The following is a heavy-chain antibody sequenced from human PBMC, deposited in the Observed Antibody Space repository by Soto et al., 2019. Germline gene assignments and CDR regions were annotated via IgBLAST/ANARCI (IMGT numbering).Heavy chain of an antibody. D-gene: IGHD6-19*01. V-gene: IGHV3-74*01. CDR1: GFTFSDYY. J-gene: IGHJ4*02. Sequence: EVRLVESGGGLVQPGESLRLSCAASGFTFSDYYMHWVRQGPGKGLMWVSCISGDGGRAYYADSVKGRFTISRDNAKSTLYLQMNSLRGDDTAVYYCVRDFMTMAGINWGQGTLVAVSS. CDR2: ISGDGGRA. CDR3: VRDFMTMAGIN.